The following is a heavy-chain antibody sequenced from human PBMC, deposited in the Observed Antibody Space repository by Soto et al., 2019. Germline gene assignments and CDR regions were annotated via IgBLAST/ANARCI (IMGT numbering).Heavy chain of an antibody. J-gene: IGHJ4*02. D-gene: IGHD2-21*02. CDR1: GGSGSSGSYY. CDR2: IYYSGST. CDR3: ARESMYGGNSDAYFDY. Sequence: SETLSRTCTVSGGSGSSGSYYWSWIRQPPGKGLEWIGYIYYSGSTNYNPSLKSRVTISVDTSKNQFSLKLSSVTAADTAVYYCARESMYGGNSDAYFDYWGQGTLVTVSS. V-gene: IGHV4-61*01.